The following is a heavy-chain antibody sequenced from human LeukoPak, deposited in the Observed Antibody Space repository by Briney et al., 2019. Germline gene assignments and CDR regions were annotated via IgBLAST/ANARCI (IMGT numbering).Heavy chain of an antibody. D-gene: IGHD6-13*01. V-gene: IGHV3-48*04. Sequence: GGSLRLSCAASGFTVSSYSMNWVRQAPGKGLEWVSFISSSSGSIYYADSVKGRITISRDNAKNSLYLQMNSLRAEDTAVYYCARSIVPDGTSPFDYWGQGTLVTVSS. CDR3: ARSIVPDGTSPFDY. CDR1: GFTVSSYS. CDR2: ISSSSGSI. J-gene: IGHJ4*02.